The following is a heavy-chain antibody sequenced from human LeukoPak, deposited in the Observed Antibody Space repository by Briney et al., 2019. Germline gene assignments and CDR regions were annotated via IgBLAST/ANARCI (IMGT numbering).Heavy chain of an antibody. V-gene: IGHV1-46*01. D-gene: IGHD5-12*01. J-gene: IGHJ4*02. CDR1: GYSLTNYY. Sequence: ASVKVSCKAFGYSLTNYYVHWVRQAPGQGLEGMGEINPSGGSTSYAQKFQGRITVTRDTYTNTVYMDLSSLRSEDTATYYCARGAPTTRIGAGRFDYWGQGSLLTVAS. CDR3: ARGAPTTRIGAGRFDY. CDR2: INPSGGST.